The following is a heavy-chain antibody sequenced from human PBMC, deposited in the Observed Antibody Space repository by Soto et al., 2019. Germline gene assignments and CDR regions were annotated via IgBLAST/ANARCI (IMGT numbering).Heavy chain of an antibody. CDR2: ISYHGINK. V-gene: IGHV3-30*18. J-gene: IGHJ5*02. Sequence: QVQLVESGGGVVQPGSSLTLSSVASGFRFSSYGIHWVRQIPGKGLEWVSVISYHGINKYYADSVKGRFTISRDNSKNTVYLQMNRLRGEDTAVYHCAKYSDDGEHEDWFDPWGQGTLVTVSS. CDR3: AKYSDDGEHEDWFDP. D-gene: IGHD4-17*01. CDR1: GFRFSSYG.